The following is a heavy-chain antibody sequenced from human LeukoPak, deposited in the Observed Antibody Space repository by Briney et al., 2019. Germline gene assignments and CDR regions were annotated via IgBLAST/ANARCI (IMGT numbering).Heavy chain of an antibody. D-gene: IGHD2-15*01. CDR1: GFTLSSYW. Sequence: GGSLRLSCAASGFTLSSYWMHWVRQAPGKGLVWVSRINSDGSSTSYADSVKGRFTISRDNAKNTLYLQMNSLRAEDTAVYYCARAYCSGGSCYFDYWGQGTLVTVSS. CDR2: INSDGSST. CDR3: ARAYCSGGSCYFDY. J-gene: IGHJ4*02. V-gene: IGHV3-74*01.